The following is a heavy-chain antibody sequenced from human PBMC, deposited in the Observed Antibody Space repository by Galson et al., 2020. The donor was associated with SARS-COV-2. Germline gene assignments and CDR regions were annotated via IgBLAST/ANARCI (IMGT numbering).Heavy chain of an antibody. V-gene: IGHV4-38-2*02. CDR2: ILHSGST. J-gene: IGHJ5*02. CDR3: AGALMEEIQMRAGDWFVP. D-gene: IGHD3-10*01. CDR1: NWSLRSAYY. Sequence: SETLSLTCTASNWSLRSAYYCSCVRRPPGKAWEWTGSILHSGSTYYNPSLKSQVTISLDMSNNQFSLRLSSVTAADTAVYYCAGALMEEIQMRAGDWFVPWGPGTLVAVSS.